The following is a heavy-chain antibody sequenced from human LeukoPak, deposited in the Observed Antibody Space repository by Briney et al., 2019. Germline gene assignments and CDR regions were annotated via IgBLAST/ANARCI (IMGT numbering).Heavy chain of an antibody. V-gene: IGHV3-72*01. Sequence: PGGSLRLSCAASGFTLSDRYMDWVRQAPGKGLEWVGRTSNKVNSYTTYYAASVKGRFTISRDDSKNSPYLQMNSLNTEDTAVYYCAKDSGYGGYFDYWGQGALVTVSS. J-gene: IGHJ4*02. CDR3: AKDSGYGGYFDY. D-gene: IGHD3-22*01. CDR1: GFTLSDRY. CDR2: TSNKVNSYTT.